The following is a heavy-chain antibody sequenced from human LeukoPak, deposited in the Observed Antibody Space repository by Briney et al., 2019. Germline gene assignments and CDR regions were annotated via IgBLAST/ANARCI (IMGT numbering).Heavy chain of an antibody. CDR2: IIPILGIA. D-gene: IGHD3-22*01. Sequence: SVKVSCKASGGTFSSYAISWVRQAPGQGLEWMGRIIPILGIANYAQKFQGRVTITADKSTSTAYMELSSLRSEDTAVYYCARVQKDYYDSSGYYYYFDYRGQGTLVTVSS. CDR3: ARVQKDYYDSSGYYYYFDY. J-gene: IGHJ4*02. CDR1: GGTFSSYA. V-gene: IGHV1-69*04.